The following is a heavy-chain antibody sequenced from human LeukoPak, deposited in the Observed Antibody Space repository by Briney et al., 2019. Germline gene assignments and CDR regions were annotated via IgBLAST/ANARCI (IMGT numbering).Heavy chain of an antibody. CDR1: GGSISGSSYF. V-gene: IGHV4-39*01. J-gene: IGHJ4*02. CDR3: AGTGYCSSTASCYVPFDS. D-gene: IGHD2-2*01. CDR2: ILHTGST. Sequence: SETLSLTCTVSGGSISGSSYFWAWIRQPPGKGLEWIGNILHTGSTYYNPSLKSRVTISVDTSKKQFSLELSSVTAADTAVYYCAGTGYCSSTASCYVPFDSWGQGTLVTVSS.